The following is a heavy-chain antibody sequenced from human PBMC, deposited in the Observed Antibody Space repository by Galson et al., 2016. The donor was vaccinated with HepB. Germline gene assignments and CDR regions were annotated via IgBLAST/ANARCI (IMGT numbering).Heavy chain of an antibody. V-gene: IGHV3-66*02. J-gene: IGHJ6*04. CDR2: IYSAGST. D-gene: IGHD3-9*01. CDR3: ARWQDPTYSDFLTGSSSPHYYYGMDV. Sequence: SLRLSCAASGFTVSSNYMTWVRQAPGKGLEWVSLIYSAGSTYYADSVKGRFTISRDDSKNTLYLQMNSLRAEDTALDYCARWQDPTYSDFLTGSSSPHYYYGMDVWGNGTTVTVSS. CDR1: GFTVSSNY.